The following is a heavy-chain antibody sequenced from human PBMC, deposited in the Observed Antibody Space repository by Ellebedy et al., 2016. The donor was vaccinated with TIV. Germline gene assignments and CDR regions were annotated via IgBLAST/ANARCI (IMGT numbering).Heavy chain of an antibody. CDR2: IYYSGST. Sequence: SETLSLTCTVSGGSISSSPYYWGWIRQPPEKGLEWIASIYYSGSTYYNPSLKSRVTISVDTSKNQFSLKLTSVTAADTAIYYCARRPDDLRGSVNWYDPWGQGTLVTVSS. J-gene: IGHJ5*02. CDR1: GGSISSSPYY. D-gene: IGHD1-1*01. CDR3: ARRPDDLRGSVNWYDP. V-gene: IGHV4-39*01.